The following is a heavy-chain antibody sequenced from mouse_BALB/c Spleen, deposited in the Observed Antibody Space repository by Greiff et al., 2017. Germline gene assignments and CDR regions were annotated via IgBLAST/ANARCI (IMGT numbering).Heavy chain of an antibody. V-gene: IGHV5-17*02. Sequence: EVQLVESGGGLVQPGGSRKLSCAASGFTFSSFGMHWVRQAPEKGLEWVAYISSGSSTIYYADTVKGRFTISRDNPKNTLFLQMTSLRSEDTAMYYCARSKYRNYFDYWGQGTTLTVSS. CDR1: GFTFSSFG. D-gene: IGHD2-14*01. J-gene: IGHJ2*01. CDR2: ISSGSSTI. CDR3: ARSKYRNYFDY.